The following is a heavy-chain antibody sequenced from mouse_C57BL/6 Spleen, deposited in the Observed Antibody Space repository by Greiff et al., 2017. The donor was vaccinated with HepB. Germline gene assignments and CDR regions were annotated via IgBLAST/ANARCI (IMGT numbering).Heavy chain of an antibody. CDR1: GFNIKDYY. V-gene: IGHV14-1*01. J-gene: IGHJ4*01. Sequence: EVQLQESGAELVRPGASVKLSCTASGFNIKDYYMHWVKQRPEQGLEWIGRIDPEDGDTEYAPKFQGKATMTADTSSNTAYLQLSSLTSEDTAVYYCTTSAHGSSYHYAMDYWGQGTSVTVSS. D-gene: IGHD1-1*01. CDR3: TTSAHGSSYHYAMDY. CDR2: IDPEDGDT.